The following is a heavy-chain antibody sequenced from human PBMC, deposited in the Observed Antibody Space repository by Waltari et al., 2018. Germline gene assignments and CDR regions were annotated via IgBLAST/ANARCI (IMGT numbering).Heavy chain of an antibody. J-gene: IGHJ6*02. CDR2: IWYDGSNK. Sequence: QVQLEESGRGVFQPWRSLTLSCAASAFTFSSYGMHWVRPAPGKGLEWVAVIWYDGSNKYYADSVKGRFTISRDNSKNTLYLQMNSLRAEDTAMYYCAKDLGSRAYGMDVWGQGTTVTVSS. CDR1: AFTFSSYG. V-gene: IGHV3-30*18. D-gene: IGHD3-10*01. CDR3: AKDLGSRAYGMDV.